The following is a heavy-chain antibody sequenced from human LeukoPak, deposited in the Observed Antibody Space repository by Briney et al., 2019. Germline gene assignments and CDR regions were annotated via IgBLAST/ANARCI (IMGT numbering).Heavy chain of an antibody. D-gene: IGHD3-10*01. Sequence: PGGSLRLSCVGSGLTFNSHSMSWVRQAPGMGLEWVSVVSTNGDVTFYADSVKGRFTISRDNSKNTLFLQMNSLRAEDTAVYYCAKLSLSGRSQSADYWGQGTLVTVSS. V-gene: IGHV3-23*01. CDR3: AKLSLSGRSQSADY. CDR1: GLTFNSHS. J-gene: IGHJ4*02. CDR2: VSTNGDVT.